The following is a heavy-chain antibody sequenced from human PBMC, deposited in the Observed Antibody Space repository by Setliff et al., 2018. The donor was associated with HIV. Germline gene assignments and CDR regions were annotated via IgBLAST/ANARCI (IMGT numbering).Heavy chain of an antibody. V-gene: IGHV4-59*01. CDR3: ARIFGDQGYYYGMDV. D-gene: IGHD3-3*01. CDR1: GGSFSAYY. Sequence: SETLSLTCAVYGGSFSAYYWSWIRQPPGKGLEWIGYIYYSGSTNYNPSLKSRVTISVDTSKNQFSLKLSSVIAADTAVYYCARIFGDQGYYYGMDVWGQGTTVTVSS. CDR2: IYYSGST. J-gene: IGHJ6*02.